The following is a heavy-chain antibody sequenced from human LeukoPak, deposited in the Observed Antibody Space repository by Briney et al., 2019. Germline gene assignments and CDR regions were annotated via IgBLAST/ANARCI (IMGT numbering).Heavy chain of an antibody. J-gene: IGHJ4*02. CDR2: IRYDGSNK. V-gene: IGHV3-33*01. Sequence: GGSLRLSCAASGSTFSSYGMHWVRQAPGKGLEWVAVIRYDGSNKYYADSVKGRFTISRDNSKNTLYLQMNSLRAEDTAVYYCARDPGGIAVAGNAGYYFDYWGQGTLVTVSS. CDR1: GSTFSSYG. CDR3: ARDPGGIAVAGNAGYYFDY. D-gene: IGHD6-19*01.